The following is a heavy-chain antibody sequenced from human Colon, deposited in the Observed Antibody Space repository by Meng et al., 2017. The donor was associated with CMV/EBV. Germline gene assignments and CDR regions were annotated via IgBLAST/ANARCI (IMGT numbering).Heavy chain of an antibody. CDR3: ARMALHWYFDL. Sequence: LQEPGPGLVKPSETLPLTCTVSGDSISGRSYYWGWIRQPPGKGLEWIASIYYTGNDYHNPSLKSRVTISIDTSNNQFSLRLTSVTAADTAVYYCARMALHWYFDLWGRGTLVTVSS. J-gene: IGHJ2*01. CDR2: IYYTGND. CDR1: GDSISGRSYY. V-gene: IGHV4-39*07. D-gene: IGHD5-24*01.